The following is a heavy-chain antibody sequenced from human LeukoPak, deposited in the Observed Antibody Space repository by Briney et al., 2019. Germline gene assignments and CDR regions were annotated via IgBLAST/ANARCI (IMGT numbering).Heavy chain of an antibody. CDR1: GYTFTGYY. V-gene: IGHV1-2*02. CDR2: INPNNGGT. D-gene: IGHD6-19*01. J-gene: IGHJ4*02. CDR3: ASALIAVDGTSFDS. Sequence: ASVKVSCKASGYTFTGYYMHWVRQAPGQGLEWMAWINPNNGGTDSAQKFQGRVTMTRDTSISTAYMELSSLTSDDTAVYYCASALIAVDGTSFDSWGQGTLVTVSS.